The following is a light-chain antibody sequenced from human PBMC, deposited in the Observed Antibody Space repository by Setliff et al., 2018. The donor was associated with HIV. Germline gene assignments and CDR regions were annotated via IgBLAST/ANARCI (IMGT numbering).Light chain of an antibody. Sequence: QSVLTQPRSVSGSPGQSVTISCTGTNSDVGGYDHVSWYQQHPGKAPKLILYEVTQRPSGVPDRFSGSKSGSTASLTVSGLQADDEADYYCCSFAGSDFGDVFGSGTKVTVL. CDR2: EVT. V-gene: IGLV2-11*01. J-gene: IGLJ1*01. CDR1: NSDVGGYDH. CDR3: CSFAGSDFGDV.